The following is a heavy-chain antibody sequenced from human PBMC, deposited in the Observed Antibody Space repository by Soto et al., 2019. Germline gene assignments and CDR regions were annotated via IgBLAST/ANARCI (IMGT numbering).Heavy chain of an antibody. CDR1: GLTFNNYG. J-gene: IGHJ5*02. CDR2: ISHDGNNK. D-gene: IGHD3-3*01. Sequence: QVQLVESGGGVVQPGRSLRLSCAASGLTFNNYGMHWVRQAPGKGLEWVAVISHDGNNKYYADSVKGRFTISRDNSKNTLYLQMNSRRAEDTAVYYCTKTANDIWSGYESPEGGWFDPWGQGTLVTVSS. CDR3: TKTANDIWSGYESPEGGWFDP. V-gene: IGHV3-30*18.